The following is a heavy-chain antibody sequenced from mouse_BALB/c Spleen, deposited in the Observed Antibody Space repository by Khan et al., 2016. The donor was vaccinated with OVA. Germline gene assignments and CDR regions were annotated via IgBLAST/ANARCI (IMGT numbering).Heavy chain of an antibody. V-gene: IGHV5-17*02. CDR3: TTSYFYGYYFDY. D-gene: IGHD1-1*01. Sequence: EVQLQESGGGLVQPGGSRKLSCAASGFTFNSYGIHWVRQAPEKGLEWVAYISGDSNTIYYADTVKGRFTISRDNPKNTLFLQMTSIMSEDTAMYYCTTSYFYGYYFDYWGPGTTLTVS. CDR1: GFTFNSYG. CDR2: ISGDSNTI. J-gene: IGHJ2*01.